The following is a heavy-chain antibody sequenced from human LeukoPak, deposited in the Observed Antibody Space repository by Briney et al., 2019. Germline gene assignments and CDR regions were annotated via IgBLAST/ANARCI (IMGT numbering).Heavy chain of an antibody. CDR1: GGSINNYY. CDR2: IYYSGST. V-gene: IGHV4-59*08. D-gene: IGHD1-26*01. J-gene: IGHJ4*02. Sequence: SETLSLTCTVSGGSINNYYWSWIRQPPGKGLEWIGDIYYSGSTNYNPSLKSRVTISVDTSKNQFSLRLSSVTAADTAVYYSARLASGSYGPLTPFDYWGQGTLVTVSS. CDR3: ARLASGSYGPLTPFDY.